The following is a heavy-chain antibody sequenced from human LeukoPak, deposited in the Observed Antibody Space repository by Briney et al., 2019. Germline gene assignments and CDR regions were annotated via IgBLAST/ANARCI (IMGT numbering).Heavy chain of an antibody. D-gene: IGHD4-17*01. Sequence: GGSLRLSCVASGFTFNSYGMSWVRQAPGKGLEWVSAIVGSGGSTNYADSVKGRFTISRDNSKNTLYLQMNSLRDEDTALYYCARNGRRTTVTSDVWGQGTLVTVSS. CDR3: ARNGRRTTVTSDV. V-gene: IGHV3-23*01. CDR1: GFTFNSYG. CDR2: IVGSGGST. J-gene: IGHJ4*02.